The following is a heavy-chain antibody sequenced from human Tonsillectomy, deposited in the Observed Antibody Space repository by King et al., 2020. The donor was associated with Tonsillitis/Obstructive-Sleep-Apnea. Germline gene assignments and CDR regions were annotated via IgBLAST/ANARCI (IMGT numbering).Heavy chain of an antibody. J-gene: IGHJ3*01. V-gene: IGHV3-23*04. CDR2: ISGSGGST. Sequence: QMVQSVGGLRQPGGGRRISWAPCGVTFSTYAMSWVRQTARHGLEWVSAISGSGGSTYYADSVKGRFTISRDNSKNTLYLQMNSLRAEDTPGYYCATAYGVGRYPPGALYVWGQGIMVTVSS. CDR3: ATAYGVGRYPPGALYV. D-gene: IGHD2-8*01. CDR1: GVTFSTYA.